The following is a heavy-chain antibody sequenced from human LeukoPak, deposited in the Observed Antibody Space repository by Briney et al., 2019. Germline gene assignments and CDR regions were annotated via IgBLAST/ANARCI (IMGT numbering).Heavy chain of an antibody. CDR3: AREGRQDYVYFDC. CDR2: INYSGNT. CDR1: GDSISSYY. J-gene: IGHJ4*02. Sequence: SETLSLTCTVSGDSISSYYWSWIRQPPGKGLEWMGYINYSGNTNYNPSLKSRVTISVDTSKNQFSLRLTSVTAADTAVYYCAREGRQDYVYFDCWGQGNLVNGFS. D-gene: IGHD4-17*01. V-gene: IGHV4-59*01.